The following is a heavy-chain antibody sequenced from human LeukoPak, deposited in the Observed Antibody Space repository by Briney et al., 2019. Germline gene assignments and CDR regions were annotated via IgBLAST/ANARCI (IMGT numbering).Heavy chain of an antibody. CDR1: GFTFSSYA. J-gene: IGHJ4*02. Sequence: GGSLRLSCAASGFTFSSYAMHWVRQAPGKGLEWVAVISYDGSNKYYADSVKGRFTISRDNFKNTLYLQMNSLRAEDTAVYYCARAYYYDSSGYPSYWGQGTLVTVSS. CDR3: ARAYYYDSSGYPSY. CDR2: ISYDGSNK. V-gene: IGHV3-30-3*01. D-gene: IGHD3-22*01.